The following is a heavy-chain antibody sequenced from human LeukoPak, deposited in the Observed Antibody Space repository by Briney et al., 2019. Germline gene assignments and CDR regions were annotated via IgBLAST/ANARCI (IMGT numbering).Heavy chain of an antibody. Sequence: GGSLRLSCAASGFTFSTCAMSWVRQAPGKVLEWVSGISGTTSGTYYADSVKGRFTISRDNSKNTLFLQVNSLRAEDTAVYYCAKVRTYFYHGLDVWGQGTTVTVSS. CDR2: ISGTTSGT. D-gene: IGHD1-14*01. CDR3: AKVRTYFYHGLDV. V-gene: IGHV3-23*01. J-gene: IGHJ6*02. CDR1: GFTFSTCA.